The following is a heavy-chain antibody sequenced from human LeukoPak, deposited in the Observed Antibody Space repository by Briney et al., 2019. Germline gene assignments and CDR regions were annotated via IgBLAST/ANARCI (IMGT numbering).Heavy chain of an antibody. J-gene: IGHJ4*02. V-gene: IGHV4-34*01. Sequence: SETLSLTCAVYGGSFSGYYWSWIRQPPGKGLEWIGEINHSGSTNYNPSLKSRVTISVDTSKNQFSLKLSSVTAADAAVYYCARARGYSSSFDYWGQGTLVTVSS. D-gene: IGHD5-18*01. CDR1: GGSFSGYY. CDR2: INHSGST. CDR3: ARARGYSSSFDY.